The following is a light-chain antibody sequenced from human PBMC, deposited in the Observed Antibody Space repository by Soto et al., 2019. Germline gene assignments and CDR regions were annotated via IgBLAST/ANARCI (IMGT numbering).Light chain of an antibody. Sequence: IVMTQSPATLSVSPGERATLSCRAGQTIYSNVAWYQQRPGQAPRLLIYRASTRATGVPARFSGSGSGTEFTLTISGLQSEDFALYYCQQYHNLWTFGQGNKADIK. V-gene: IGKV3-15*01. J-gene: IGKJ1*01. CDR1: QTIYSN. CDR3: QQYHNLWT. CDR2: RAS.